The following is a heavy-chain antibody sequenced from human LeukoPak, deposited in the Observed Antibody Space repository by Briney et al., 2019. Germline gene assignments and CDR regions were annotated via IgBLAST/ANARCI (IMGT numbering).Heavy chain of an antibody. Sequence: PGGSLRLSCAASGFTVSSNYMSWVRQAPGKGLEWVSAISGSDDRTHYADSVKGRFTISRDNSKNTLYLQMNSLRAEDTAVYYCAKDRVDRSGWYAYWGQGILVTVSS. V-gene: IGHV3-23*01. CDR2: ISGSDDRT. CDR3: AKDRVDRSGWYAY. CDR1: GFTVSSNY. D-gene: IGHD6-19*01. J-gene: IGHJ4*02.